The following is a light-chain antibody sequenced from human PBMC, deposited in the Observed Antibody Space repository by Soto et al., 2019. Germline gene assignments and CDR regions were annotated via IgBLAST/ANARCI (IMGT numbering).Light chain of an antibody. CDR1: QSVSGW. CDR2: DAS. CDR3: QQYETFSGT. V-gene: IGKV1-5*01. Sequence: TLSASVGDSVTITCRASQSVSGWLAWYQQKPGEAPKLLIYDASALPRGVPSRFSGSGSGTKFTLTIASLQPDDFATYYCQQYETFSGTFGPGTKVDIK. J-gene: IGKJ1*01.